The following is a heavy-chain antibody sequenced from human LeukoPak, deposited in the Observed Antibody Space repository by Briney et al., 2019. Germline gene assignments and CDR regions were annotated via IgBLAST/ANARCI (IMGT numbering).Heavy chain of an antibody. J-gene: IGHJ4*02. CDR3: ARAERAVTGTLDS. CDR2: MYNRGST. CDR1: GDSISNYY. D-gene: IGHD6-19*01. Sequence: SETLSLTCTASGDSISNYYWSWIRQSPGKELEWIGYMYNRGSTIYNPSLKSRVTISTDTSKNQFSLRLTSVTAADTAVYYCARAERAVTGTLDSWGQGTLITVSS. V-gene: IGHV4-59*01.